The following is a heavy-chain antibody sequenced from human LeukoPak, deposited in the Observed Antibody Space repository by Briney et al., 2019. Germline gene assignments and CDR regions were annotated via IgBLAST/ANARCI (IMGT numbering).Heavy chain of an antibody. CDR2: FEPEDGET. CDR1: GYTLTELS. D-gene: IGHD3-10*01. CDR3: ATLMVRGVIRLNWFDP. J-gene: IGHJ5*02. V-gene: IGHV1-24*01. Sequence: ASVKVSCKVSGYTLTELSMHWVRQAPGTGLEWMGGFEPEDGETIYAQKFQGRVTMNEDTSTDTAYMELSSLRSEDTAVYYCATLMVRGVIRLNWFDPWGQGTLVTVSS.